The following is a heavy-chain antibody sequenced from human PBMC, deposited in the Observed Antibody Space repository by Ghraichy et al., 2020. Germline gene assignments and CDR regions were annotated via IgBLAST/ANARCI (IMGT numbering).Heavy chain of an antibody. Sequence: GGSLRLSCATSGFSFQTFAMNWVRQAPGKGLEWLSSITTAGTYIYYADSVKGRFTISRDNAKNSLYLQMSGLSAEDTAVYYCARGHGASQYYYYGLDVWGQGATVTVSS. D-gene: IGHD1-26*01. V-gene: IGHV3-21*01. CDR3: ARGHGASQYYYYGLDV. CDR2: ITTAGTYI. J-gene: IGHJ6*02. CDR1: GFSFQTFA.